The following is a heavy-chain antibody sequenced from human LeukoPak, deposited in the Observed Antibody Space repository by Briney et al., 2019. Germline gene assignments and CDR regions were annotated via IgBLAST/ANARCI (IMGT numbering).Heavy chain of an antibody. CDR1: GFTFSSYA. J-gene: IGHJ1*01. CDR2: ISGSGGST. V-gene: IGHV3-23*01. Sequence: PGGSLRLPCAASGFTFSSYAMSWVRQAPGKGLEWVSAISGSGGSTYYADSVKGRFTISRDSSKNTLYLQMNSLRAEDTAVYYCAKDSSPFSRLIEYFQHWGQGTLVTVSS. D-gene: IGHD3-3*02. CDR3: AKDSSPFSRLIEYFQH.